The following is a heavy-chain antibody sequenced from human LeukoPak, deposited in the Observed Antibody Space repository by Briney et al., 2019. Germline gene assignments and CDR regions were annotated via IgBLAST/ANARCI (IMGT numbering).Heavy chain of an antibody. D-gene: IGHD3-3*01. CDR3: AKGHGDFWSGYYGNWFDP. Sequence: GGSLRLSCAASGFTFSSYAMSCVRQAPGKGLEWVSAISGSGGSTYYADSVKGRFTISRDNSKNTLYLQMNSLRAEETAVYYCAKGHGDFWSGYYGNWFDPWGQGTLVTVSS. J-gene: IGHJ5*02. V-gene: IGHV3-23*01. CDR1: GFTFSSYA. CDR2: ISGSGGST.